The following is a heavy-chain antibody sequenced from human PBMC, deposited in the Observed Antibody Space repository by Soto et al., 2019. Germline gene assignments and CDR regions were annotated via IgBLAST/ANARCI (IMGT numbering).Heavy chain of an antibody. CDR1: GYTFTSYG. CDR2: ISAYNGNT. J-gene: IGHJ6*02. Sequence: ASVKVSCKASGYTFTSYGISWVRPAPGQGLEWMGCISAYNGNTNYAQKLQGRVTMTTDTSTSTAYMELRSLRSDDTAVYYCAGQYSSSSTHYYYYGMDVWGQGTTVTVSS. D-gene: IGHD6-6*01. V-gene: IGHV1-18*04. CDR3: AGQYSSSSTHYYYYGMDV.